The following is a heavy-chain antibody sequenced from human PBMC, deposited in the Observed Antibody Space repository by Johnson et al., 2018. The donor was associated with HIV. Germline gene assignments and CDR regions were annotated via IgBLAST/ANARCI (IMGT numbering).Heavy chain of an antibody. CDR3: AKEGITMEVDI. D-gene: IGHD3-10*01. J-gene: IGHJ3*02. Sequence: VQLLESGGGVVQPGRSLRLSCAASGFTFSSYAMHWVRQPPGKGLEWVAVLSNDGSNKYYADSVKGRFSISRDNSKNTLYLQMNSLRPEDTAVYYCAKEGITMEVDIWGQGTMVTVSS. V-gene: IGHV3-30-3*01. CDR2: LSNDGSNK. CDR1: GFTFSSYA.